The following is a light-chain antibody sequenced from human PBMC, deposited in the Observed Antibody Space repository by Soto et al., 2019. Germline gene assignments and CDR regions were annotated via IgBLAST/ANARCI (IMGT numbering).Light chain of an antibody. J-gene: IGLJ2*01. CDR2: GNS. V-gene: IGLV1-40*01. CDR3: QYYDSSLRRVV. Sequence: QSVLTQPPSVSGAPGQRVTISCTGSSSNIGAGYDVHWYQQLPGTAPKLLIYGNSNRPSGFPVRYSGSKSGTSASLAITGLQAEDEADYYCQYYDSSLRRVVFGGGTKLTVL. CDR1: SSNIGAGYD.